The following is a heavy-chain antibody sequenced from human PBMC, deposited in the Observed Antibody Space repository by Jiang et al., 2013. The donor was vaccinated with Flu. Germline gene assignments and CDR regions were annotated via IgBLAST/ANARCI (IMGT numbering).Heavy chain of an antibody. CDR2: IYYSGST. V-gene: IGHV4-59*13. Sequence: KPSETLSLTCTVSGGSISSYYWSWIRQPPGKGLEWIGYIYYSGSTNYNPSLKSRVTISVDTSKNQFSLKLSSVTAADTAVYYCARQTDYYGSGSPEYYFDYWGQGTLVTVSS. CDR3: ARQTDYYGSGSPEYYFDY. D-gene: IGHD3-10*01. CDR1: GGSISSYY. J-gene: IGHJ4*02.